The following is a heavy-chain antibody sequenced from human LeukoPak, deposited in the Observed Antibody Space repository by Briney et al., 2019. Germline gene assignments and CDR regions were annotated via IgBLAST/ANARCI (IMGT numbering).Heavy chain of an antibody. D-gene: IGHD5-18*01. V-gene: IGHV3-30*18. CDR2: ISYDGSNK. Sequence: GGSLRLSCAASGFTFSSYGMHWVRQAPGKGPEWVAVISYDGSNKYYADSVKGRFTISRDNSKNKLYLQMNSLRAEDTAVYYCAKDTDTAMVNNYFDYWGQGTLVTVSS. CDR1: GFTFSSYG. J-gene: IGHJ4*02. CDR3: AKDTDTAMVNNYFDY.